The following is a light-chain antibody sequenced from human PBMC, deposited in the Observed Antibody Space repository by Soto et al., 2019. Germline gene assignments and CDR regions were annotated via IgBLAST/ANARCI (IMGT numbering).Light chain of an antibody. CDR2: DAS. CDR3: QLYGASPSST. V-gene: IGKV3-20*01. J-gene: IGKJ3*01. Sequence: EIVLTQSPGTLSLSPGERATLSCRTSKSVGSSYLAWYQQNPGQAPRLLIYDASSRATGIPDRFSGSGSGTAFTLTITSLEPEDFAIYYCQLYGASPSSTFGPGTKVDIK. CDR1: KSVGSSY.